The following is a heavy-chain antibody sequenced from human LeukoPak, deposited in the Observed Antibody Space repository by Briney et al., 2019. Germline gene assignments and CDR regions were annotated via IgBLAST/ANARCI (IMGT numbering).Heavy chain of an antibody. V-gene: IGHV1-8*01. Sequence: GASVKVSCKASGYAFTSYDINWVRQATGQGLEWMGYMNLNSGNRGSAQKFQGRLTMTSNTSISTAYMELSSLMSEDTAVYYCASELRHQDYWGQGTLVTVSS. D-gene: IGHD2-15*01. J-gene: IGHJ4*02. CDR1: GYAFTSYD. CDR2: MNLNSGNR. CDR3: ASELRHQDY.